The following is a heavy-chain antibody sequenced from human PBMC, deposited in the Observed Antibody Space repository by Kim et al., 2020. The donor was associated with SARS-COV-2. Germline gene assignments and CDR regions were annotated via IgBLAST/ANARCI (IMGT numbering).Heavy chain of an antibody. CDR2: IYAGDSET. CDR1: GYNFLNYW. Sequence: GESLKISCQGSGYNFLNYWIGWVRQMPGQGLEWMGIIYAGDSETKYNPSFEDQVLISVDKSISTAYLQWGSLEASDTAMYYCARCEAASGCRFDPWGQGTLFPVPS. CDR3: ARCEAASGCRFDP. D-gene: IGHD1-26*01. V-gene: IGHV5-51*01. J-gene: IGHJ5*02.